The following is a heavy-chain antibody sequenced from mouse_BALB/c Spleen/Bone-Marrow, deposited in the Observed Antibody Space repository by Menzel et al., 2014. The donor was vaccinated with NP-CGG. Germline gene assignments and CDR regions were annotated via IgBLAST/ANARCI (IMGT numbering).Heavy chain of an antibody. V-gene: IGHV7-3*02. CDR2: IRNRANGYTT. D-gene: IGHD2-3*01. Sequence: EVKLMESGGGLVQPGGSLRLSCATSGFTFTDYCMNWVRQPPGKALEWLGFIRNRANGYTTEFSASVKGRFTISRDNSQSILYLQINALRAEDSATYYCARYDGYSDNAMDYWGQGTSVTVSS. CDR1: GFTFTDYC. J-gene: IGHJ4*01. CDR3: ARYDGYSDNAMDY.